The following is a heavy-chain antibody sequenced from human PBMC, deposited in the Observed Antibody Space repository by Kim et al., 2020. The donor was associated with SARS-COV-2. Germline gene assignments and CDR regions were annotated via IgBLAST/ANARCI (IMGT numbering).Heavy chain of an antibody. J-gene: IGHJ6*02. CDR3: ARLGWATYCTNGVCYSGMDV. CDR1: GGTFSSYA. CDR2: IIPIFGTA. Sequence: SVKVSCKASGGTFSSYAISWVRQAPGQGLEWMGGIIPIFGTANYAQKFQWRVTITADESTSTAYMELSSLRSEDTAVYYCARLGWATYCTNGVCYSGMDVWGQGTTVTV. V-gene: IGHV1-69*13. D-gene: IGHD2-8*01.